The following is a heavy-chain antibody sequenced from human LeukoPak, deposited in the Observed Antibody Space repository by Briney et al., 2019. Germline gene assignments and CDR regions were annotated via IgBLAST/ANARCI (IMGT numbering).Heavy chain of an antibody. CDR3: ARISLSGWVNDH. J-gene: IGHJ4*02. V-gene: IGHV3-74*01. CDR2: ISSDGRST. CDR1: GFTFSSHW. D-gene: IGHD6-19*01. Sequence: GGSLRFSCAASGFTFSSHWMHWVRQAPGKGLVWVTRISSDGRSTSYADSVKGRFTISRDNAKNTLYLQMSSLRAEDTAMYYCARISLSGWVNDHWGQGTLVTVSS.